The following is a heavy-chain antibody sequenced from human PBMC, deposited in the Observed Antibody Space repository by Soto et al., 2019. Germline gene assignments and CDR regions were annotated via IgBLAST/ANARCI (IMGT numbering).Heavy chain of an antibody. CDR3: PRGGGAYNFGAVN. CDR1: GGGNLRDYR. CDR2: IIPKLGSA. Sequence: QVQLVQSGAEVKEPGSSVKVSCKASGGGNLRDYRTTWVRRAPGKGLEWMGGIIPKLGSANYAPNFQGRVRVNSDESTNYVYLELRTLKSGDTDVYCCPRGGGAYNFGAVNWGPGPHVTVPS. V-gene: IGHV1-69*01. J-gene: IGHJ1*01. D-gene: IGHD1-1*01.